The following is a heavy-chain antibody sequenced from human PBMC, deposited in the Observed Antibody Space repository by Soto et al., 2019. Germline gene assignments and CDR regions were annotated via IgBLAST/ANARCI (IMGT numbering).Heavy chain of an antibody. J-gene: IGHJ4*02. CDR3: ARGLGSGDY. CDR1: GYTLTNFY. V-gene: IGHV1-46*03. D-gene: IGHD6-25*01. CDR2: INPNGGST. Sequence: QVPLVQSGAEVKKPGASVKVSCKASGYTLTNFYIHWVRQAPGQGLEWMGIINPNGGSTNYAHNFQGRVTITRDTSTSTVYMDLSSLRSEDTAVYYCARGLGSGDYWGRGTLVTVSS.